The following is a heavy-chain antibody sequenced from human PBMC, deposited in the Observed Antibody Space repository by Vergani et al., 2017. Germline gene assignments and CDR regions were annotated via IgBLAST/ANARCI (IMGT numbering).Heavy chain of an antibody. CDR3: ARSFYGSGNNYFDY. V-gene: IGHV3-21*01. J-gene: IGHJ4*02. Sequence: EVQLVESGGGLVKPGGSLRLSCAASGFTFSSYSMNWVRQAPGKGLEWVSSISSSSSYIYYADSGKGRFTSSRDNAKTSLYLQMNSLRAEATAVYYCARSFYGSGNNYFDYWGQGTLVTVSS. D-gene: IGHD3-10*01. CDR1: GFTFSSYS. CDR2: ISSSSSYI.